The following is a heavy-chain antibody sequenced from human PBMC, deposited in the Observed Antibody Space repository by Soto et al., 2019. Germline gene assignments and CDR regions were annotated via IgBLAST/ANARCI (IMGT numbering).Heavy chain of an antibody. CDR3: ARGDGPDYYGSGSYYRRDYYYYGMDV. D-gene: IGHD3-10*01. J-gene: IGHJ6*02. CDR1: GDSVSSNSAA. V-gene: IGHV6-1*01. CDR2: TYYRSRWYN. Sequence: SQTLSLTCVISGDSVSSNSAAWNWIRQSPSGGLEWLGRTYYRSRWYNDYAVSVRSRITINPDTSKNQFSLHLNSVTPEDTAVYYCARGDGPDYYGSGSYYRRDYYYYGMDVWGQGTTVTVSS.